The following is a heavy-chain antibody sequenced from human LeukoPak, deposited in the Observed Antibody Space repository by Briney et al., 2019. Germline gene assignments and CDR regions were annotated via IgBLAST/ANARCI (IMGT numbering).Heavy chain of an antibody. CDR3: AKRHSSNWYYFDY. CDR1: GFTFSSYA. J-gene: IGHJ4*02. V-gene: IGHV3-23*01. Sequence: GGSLRLSCAASGFTFSSYAMSWVRQAPGKGLEWVSTISGSGGSTYYADSVKGRFTISRDNFKNTLYLQMNSLRAEDTAIYYCAKRHSSNWYYFDYWGQGTLVTVSS. D-gene: IGHD6-13*01. CDR2: ISGSGGST.